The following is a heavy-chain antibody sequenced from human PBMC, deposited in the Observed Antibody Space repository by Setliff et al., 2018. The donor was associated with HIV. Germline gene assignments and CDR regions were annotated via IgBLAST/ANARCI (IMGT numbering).Heavy chain of an antibody. CDR2: INPKSGVP. V-gene: IGHV1-2*06. CDR1: GYTFTDYY. D-gene: IGHD4-17*01. J-gene: IGHJ4*02. CDR3: ARSTTAD. Sequence: GASVKVSCKASGYTFTDYYIHWVRQAPGHGLEWVGRINPKSGVPSYAQKFQGRVTMTRDTSISTAYMELSRLSSDDTAVYYCARSTTADWGQGTMVTVSS.